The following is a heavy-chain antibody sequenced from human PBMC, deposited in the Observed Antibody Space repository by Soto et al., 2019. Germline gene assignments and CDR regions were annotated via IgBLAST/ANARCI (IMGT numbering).Heavy chain of an antibody. D-gene: IGHD4-17*01. CDR2: IFWDDDK. CDR3: SHSVLRYFDY. CDR1: GFSLNTSGVG. J-gene: IGHJ4*02. V-gene: IGHV2-5*02. Sequence: QVTLKESGPTLVKPTQTLTLTCTFSGFSLNTSGVGVGWIRQPPGKALEWLGLIFWDDDKRYSPSLKSRLTLAKGTTKNQVVLTMTKMDPVATDTYCCSHSVLRYFDYWGQGTLVTVSS.